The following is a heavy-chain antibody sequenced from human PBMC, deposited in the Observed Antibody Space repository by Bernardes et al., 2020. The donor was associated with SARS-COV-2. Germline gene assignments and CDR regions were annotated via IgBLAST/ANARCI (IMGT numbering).Heavy chain of an antibody. V-gene: IGHV4-30-2*01. CDR2: IFHSGTT. CDR3: AREGYYGSGSEGMDV. Sequence: SETLSLTCAFSGGSIDSGTYSWNWIRQPPGKGLEWIGFIFHSGTTYYNPSLKSRVTISVDRSKTQFSLNLSSVTAADTAVYYCAREGYYGSGSEGMDVWGQGTTVTVSS. D-gene: IGHD3-10*01. J-gene: IGHJ6*02. CDR1: GGSIDSGTYS.